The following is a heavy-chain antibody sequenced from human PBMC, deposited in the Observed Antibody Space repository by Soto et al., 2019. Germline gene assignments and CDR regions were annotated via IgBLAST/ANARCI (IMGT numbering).Heavy chain of an antibody. CDR2: IYYSGST. Sequence: QVQLQESGPGLVKPSETLSLTCTVSGGSISSYYWSWIRQPPGKGLEWIGYIYYSGSTNYNPSLXSXVXTXXDTSKNQFSLKLSSVTAADTAVYYCAKNYGNAFDIWGQGTMVTVSS. J-gene: IGHJ3*02. CDR3: AKNYGNAFDI. CDR1: GGSISSYY. D-gene: IGHD3-10*01. V-gene: IGHV4-59*01.